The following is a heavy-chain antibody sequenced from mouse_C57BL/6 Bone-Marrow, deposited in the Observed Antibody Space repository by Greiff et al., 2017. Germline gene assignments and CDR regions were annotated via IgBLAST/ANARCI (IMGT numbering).Heavy chain of an antibody. CDR1: GYTFTSYW. CDR2: IYPGSGST. V-gene: IGHV1-55*01. CDR3: ERPSYSNYWYFDV. Sequence: QVHVKQPGAELVKPGASVKMSCKASGYTFTSYWITWVKQRPGQGLEWIGDIYPGSGSTNYNEKFKSKATLTVDTSSSTAYMQLSSLTSEASAVYYCERPSYSNYWYFDVWGTGTTVTVSS. D-gene: IGHD2-5*01. J-gene: IGHJ1*03.